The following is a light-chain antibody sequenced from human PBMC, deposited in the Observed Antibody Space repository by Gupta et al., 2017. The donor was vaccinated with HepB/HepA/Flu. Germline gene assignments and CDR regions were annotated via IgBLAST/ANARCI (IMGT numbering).Light chain of an antibody. CDR1: QSISSW. CDR2: KAS. CDR3: QQYNSYSCS. V-gene: IGKV1-5*03. J-gene: IGKJ2*04. Sequence: ASVGDRVTITCRASQSISSWLAWYQQKPGKAPKLLIYKASSLESGVPSRFSGSGSGTEFTLTISSLQPYDFATSYCQQYNSYSCSFGQGTKLESK.